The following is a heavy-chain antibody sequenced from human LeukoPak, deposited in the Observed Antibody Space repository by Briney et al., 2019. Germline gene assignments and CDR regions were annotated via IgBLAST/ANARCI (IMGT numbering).Heavy chain of an antibody. CDR2: ISINGGST. CDR1: GTTFRTYA. D-gene: IGHD5-12*01. CDR3: VRTYDENPLGWFDP. Sequence: GGSLRLSCSASGTTFRTYAMHWVRQPPGKGLYYVSAISINGGSTYYADSVRGRFTISRDNSKNTLYLQMSSLRPDDTAVYYCVRTYDENPLGWFDPWGQGTLVTVSS. V-gene: IGHV3-64D*06. J-gene: IGHJ5*02.